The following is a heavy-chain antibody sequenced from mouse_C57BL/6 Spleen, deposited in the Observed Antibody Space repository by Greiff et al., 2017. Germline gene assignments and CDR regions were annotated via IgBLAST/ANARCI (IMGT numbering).Heavy chain of an antibody. J-gene: IGHJ4*01. D-gene: IGHD2-2*01. CDR3: TTRMVTTDYAMDY. CDR2: IDPEDGDT. CDR1: GFNIKDYY. Sequence: EVQLQESGAELVRPGASVKLSCTASGFNIKDYYMHWVKQRPEQGLDWIGRIDPEDGDTEYAPKFQGKATMTADTSSNTAYLQLSSLTSEDTAVYYCTTRMVTTDYAMDYWGQGTSVTVSS. V-gene: IGHV14-1*01.